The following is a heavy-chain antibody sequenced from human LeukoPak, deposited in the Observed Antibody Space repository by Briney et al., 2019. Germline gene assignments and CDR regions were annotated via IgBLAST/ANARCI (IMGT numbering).Heavy chain of an antibody. Sequence: GGSLRLSCAASGFTVNYNEMNWVRQAPGKGLEWLSYIGSGSSSIYYADSVRGRFTISRDNAKNSLYLEMDSLRAEDTAVYYCARALNLLDPVTLDNWGQGTLVTVSS. D-gene: IGHD3/OR15-3a*01. CDR3: ARALNLLDPVTLDN. CDR2: IGSGSSSI. CDR1: GFTVNYNE. V-gene: IGHV3-48*01. J-gene: IGHJ4*02.